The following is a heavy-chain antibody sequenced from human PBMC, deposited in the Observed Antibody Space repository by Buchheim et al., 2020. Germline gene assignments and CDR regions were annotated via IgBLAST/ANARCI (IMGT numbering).Heavy chain of an antibody. CDR1: GFTFSSYA. CDR2: ISGSGGST. CDR3: ASGGLWYNSLADYYGMDV. Sequence: EVQLLESGGGLVQPGGSLRLSCAASGFTFSSYAMSWVRQAPGKGLEWVSAISGSGGSTYYADSVKGRFTISRDNSKNTLYLQMNSLRAEDTAVYYCASGGLWYNSLADYYGMDVWGQGTT. J-gene: IGHJ6*02. D-gene: IGHD5-18*01. V-gene: IGHV3-23*01.